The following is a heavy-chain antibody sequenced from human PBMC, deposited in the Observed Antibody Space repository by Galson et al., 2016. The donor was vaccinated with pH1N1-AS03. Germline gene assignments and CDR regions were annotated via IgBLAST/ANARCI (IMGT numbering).Heavy chain of an antibody. Sequence: SETLSLTCGVYGGSFGGYYWSWIRQPPGKGLEWIGEINQSGSTNYNPSLKSRVTISRDTSKKQFSLNLSSVTAADTAVYYCASHGDYFAGRDYWGQGTLVTVSS. V-gene: IGHV4-34*01. D-gene: IGHD4-17*01. J-gene: IGHJ4*02. CDR1: GGSFGGYY. CDR3: ASHGDYFAGRDY. CDR2: INQSGST.